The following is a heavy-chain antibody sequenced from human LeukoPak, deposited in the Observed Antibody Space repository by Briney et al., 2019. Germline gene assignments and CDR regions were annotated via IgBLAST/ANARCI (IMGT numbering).Heavy chain of an antibody. CDR1: GGSISSYY. J-gene: IGHJ4*02. V-gene: IGHV4-59*01. D-gene: IGHD5-12*01. CDR2: ISYSGST. Sequence: PSETLSLTCTVSGGSISSYYWNWIRQPPGKGLEWIGYISYSGSTNYNPSLKSRVTISLDTPKNQFSLKLRSVTAADTAVYYCARGFDSKSTYFDYWDQGTLVTVSS. CDR3: ARGFDSKSTYFDY.